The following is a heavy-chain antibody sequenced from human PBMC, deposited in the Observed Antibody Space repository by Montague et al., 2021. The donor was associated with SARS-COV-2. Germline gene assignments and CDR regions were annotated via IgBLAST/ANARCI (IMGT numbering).Heavy chain of an antibody. J-gene: IGHJ4*02. CDR3: ARTSASSDY. D-gene: IGHD1-26*01. V-gene: IGHV6-1*01. Sequence: NNYAVSVKSRITIKPDTSKNQTSLQLNSVTPEDTAVYYCARTSASSDYWGQGTLVNVSS. CDR2: N.